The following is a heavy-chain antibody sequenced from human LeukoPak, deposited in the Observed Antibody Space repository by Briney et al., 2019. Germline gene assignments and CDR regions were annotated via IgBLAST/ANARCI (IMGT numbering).Heavy chain of an antibody. J-gene: IGHJ6*03. D-gene: IGHD5-18*01. CDR2: IRYDGSNT. CDR3: ARDQVRIGGYSYGYYYYYYYMDV. CDR1: GFIFSSYG. V-gene: IGHV3-30*02. Sequence: GGSLRLSCAASGFIFSSYGMHWVRQAPGKGLEWVAFIRYDGSNTYYADSVKGRFTISRDNSKNTLYLQMNSLRAEDTAVYYCARDQVRIGGYSYGYYYYYYYMDVWGKGTTVTVSS.